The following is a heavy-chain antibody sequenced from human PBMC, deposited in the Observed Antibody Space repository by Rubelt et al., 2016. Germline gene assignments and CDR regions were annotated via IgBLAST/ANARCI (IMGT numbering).Heavy chain of an antibody. D-gene: IGHD4-17*01. CDR2: INPSGGST. Sequence: QVQLVQSGAEVKKPGASVKVSCKASGYTFTSYYMHWVRQAPGQGLAWMGIINPSGGSTSYAQKSQGRVTMTRDTSTSTVYMERGSLRSEDTAVYYCARAASTVTTLLDLGYWGQGTLVTVSS. V-gene: IGHV1-46*01. J-gene: IGHJ4*02. CDR1: GYTFTSYY. CDR3: ARAASTVTTLLDLGY.